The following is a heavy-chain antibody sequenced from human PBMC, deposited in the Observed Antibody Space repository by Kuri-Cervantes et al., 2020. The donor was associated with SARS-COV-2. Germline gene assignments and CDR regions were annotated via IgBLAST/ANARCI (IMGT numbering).Heavy chain of an antibody. CDR3: ATAGTTAMALFDY. D-gene: IGHD5-18*01. J-gene: IGHJ4*02. CDR1: GYTFTSYY. V-gene: IGHV1-46*01. Sequence: ASVKVSCKASGYTFTSYYMHWARQAPGQGLEWMGIINPSGGSTSYAQKFQGRVTMTEDTSTDTAYMELSSLRSEDTAVYYCATAGTTAMALFDYWGQGTLVTVSS. CDR2: INPSGGST.